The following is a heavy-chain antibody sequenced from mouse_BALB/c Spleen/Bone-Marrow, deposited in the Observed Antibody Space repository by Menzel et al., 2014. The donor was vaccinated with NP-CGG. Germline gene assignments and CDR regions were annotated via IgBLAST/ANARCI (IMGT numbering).Heavy chain of an antibody. V-gene: IGHV1-14*01. D-gene: IGHD2-3*01. Sequence: EVQLQQSGPELVKPGASVKMSCKASGYSFTSYIIHWVKQKPGQGLEWIGYINPYNDGTNYNQKFKGKATLTSDKSSSTAYMELSRLSADDSADYYGARDGRHAMDYWGQGTSVTVSS. CDR2: INPYNDGT. CDR3: ARDGRHAMDY. CDR1: GYSFTSYI. J-gene: IGHJ4*01.